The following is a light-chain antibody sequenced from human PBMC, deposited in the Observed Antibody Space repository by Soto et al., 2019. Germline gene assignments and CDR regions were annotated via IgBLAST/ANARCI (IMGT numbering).Light chain of an antibody. J-gene: IGKJ5*01. V-gene: IGKV3-15*01. CDR1: QTISSN. CDR3: QQYNNWPPST. Sequence: EIMLTQSPATLSVSPGERAMLSCRASQTISSNLAWYQQKPGQAPRLLIYGASTRATGIPARFSGNGSGTEFTLNISSLQSEDFAVYYCQQYNNWPPSTFAQGTRLEIK. CDR2: GAS.